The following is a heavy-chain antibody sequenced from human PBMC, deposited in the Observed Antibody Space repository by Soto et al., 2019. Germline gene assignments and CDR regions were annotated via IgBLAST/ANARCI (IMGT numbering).Heavy chain of an antibody. CDR1: AFAFSTYG. CDR3: SREGIAARPYFQH. D-gene: IGHD6-6*01. J-gene: IGHJ1*01. Sequence: QVQLVESGGGVVQPGRSLRLSCGASAFAFSTYGAHWVRQAPGKRLEWVALISYDGSNKYYADSVKGRFTISRDNSRNTLYLQMTSLRAEDTAVYYCSREGIAARPYFQHWGQGTLVTVSS. V-gene: IGHV3-30-3*01. CDR2: ISYDGSNK.